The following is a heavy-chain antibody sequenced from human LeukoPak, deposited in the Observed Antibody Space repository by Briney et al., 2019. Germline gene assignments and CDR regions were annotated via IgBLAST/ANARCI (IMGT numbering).Heavy chain of an antibody. CDR2: IYYSGST. V-gene: IGHV4-59*08. CDR1: GGSISSYY. Sequence: SDTLSPTCTVSGGSISSYYWSWIRQPPGKGLEWIGYIYYSGSTNYNPSLKSRVTISVDTSKDQFSLKLSSVTAADTAVYYCASALDFYDSSGYYPPSPYYFDYWGQGTLVTVSS. CDR3: ASALDFYDSSGYYPPSPYYFDY. J-gene: IGHJ4*02. D-gene: IGHD3-22*01.